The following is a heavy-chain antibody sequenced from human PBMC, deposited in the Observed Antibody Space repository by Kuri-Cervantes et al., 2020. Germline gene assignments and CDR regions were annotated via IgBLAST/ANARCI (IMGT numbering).Heavy chain of an antibody. J-gene: IGHJ4*02. V-gene: IGHV3-11*04. D-gene: IGHD3-10*01. CDR3: ARLGATWDDY. CDR1: GFTFSDYY. Sequence: GGSLRLSCAASGFTFSDYYMSWIRQAPGKGLEWISHISTTGSLIYYADSVKGRFTVSRDNAKKSLFLQMNSLSADDTAVYYCARLGATWDDYWGQGTLVTVSS. CDR2: ISTTGSLI.